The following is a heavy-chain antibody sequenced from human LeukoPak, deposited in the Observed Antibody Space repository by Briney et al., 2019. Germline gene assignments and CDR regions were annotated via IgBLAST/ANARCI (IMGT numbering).Heavy chain of an antibody. V-gene: IGHV3-73*01. CDR2: IRSKANSYAT. J-gene: IGHJ4*02. D-gene: IGHD3-10*01. CDR3: TRAGWYYGPFDY. CDR1: GFTFSGSA. Sequence: GGSLRLSCASAGFTFSGSAMHWVRKASGQELEGVGRIRSKANSYATAYGAPVKGRFTNSRDDSKNTSYLQLNSLKTEDTAVYYCTRAGWYYGPFDYWGQGTLVTVSS.